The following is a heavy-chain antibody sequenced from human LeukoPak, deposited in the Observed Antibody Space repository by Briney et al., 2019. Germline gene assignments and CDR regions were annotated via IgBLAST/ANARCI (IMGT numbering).Heavy chain of an antibody. CDR2: IYYSGST. Sequence: SETLSLTCTVSGGSISSSSYYWGWIRQPPGKGLEWIGSIYYSGSTYYNPSLKSRVTISVDTSKNQFSLKLSSVTAADTAVYYCARRGFDFLFPGYYDSRGPHDYWGQGTLVTVSS. CDR3: ARRGFDFLFPGYYDSRGPHDY. CDR1: GGSISSSSYY. J-gene: IGHJ4*02. D-gene: IGHD3-22*01. V-gene: IGHV4-39*07.